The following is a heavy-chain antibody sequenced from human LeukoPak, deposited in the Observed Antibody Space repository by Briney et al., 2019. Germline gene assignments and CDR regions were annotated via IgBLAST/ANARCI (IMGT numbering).Heavy chain of an antibody. D-gene: IGHD6-13*01. Sequence: GGSLRLSYAASGLTVSSNYMSWVRQAPGTGLEWVSVIQDSGSTYYTDSVKGRFTISRDNSKNTVYLQMNSLRAEDTAVYYCARRSPGSSSWYDYWGQGTLVTVSS. CDR3: ARRSPGSSSWYDY. CDR2: IQDSGST. V-gene: IGHV3-53*01. J-gene: IGHJ4*02. CDR1: GLTVSSNY.